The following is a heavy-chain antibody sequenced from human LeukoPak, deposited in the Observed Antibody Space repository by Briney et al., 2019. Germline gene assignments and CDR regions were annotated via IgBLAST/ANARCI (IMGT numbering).Heavy chain of an antibody. D-gene: IGHD5-18*01. J-gene: IGHJ6*02. CDR2: INPNSGGT. Sequence: ASVKVSCKASGYTFTGYYMHWVRQAPGQGLEWMGWINPNSGGTNYAQKFQGRVTITADESTSTAYMELSSLRSEDTAVYYCARDRGYSYDYYYYGMDVWGQGTTVTVSS. V-gene: IGHV1-2*02. CDR1: GYTFTGYY. CDR3: ARDRGYSYDYYYYGMDV.